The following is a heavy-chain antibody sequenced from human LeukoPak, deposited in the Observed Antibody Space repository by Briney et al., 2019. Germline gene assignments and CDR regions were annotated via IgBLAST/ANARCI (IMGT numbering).Heavy chain of an antibody. CDR3: TADLHY. Sequence: GGSLRLSCAASGFSFGNAWMSWVRQAPGKGLDWVGRIKSKSDGGAIHYAAPVKGRFTISRDDSKTTLYLQMNSLKTEDTAAYYCTADLHYWGQGTLVTVSS. V-gene: IGHV3-15*01. CDR1: GFSFGNAW. CDR2: IKSKSDGGAI. J-gene: IGHJ4*02.